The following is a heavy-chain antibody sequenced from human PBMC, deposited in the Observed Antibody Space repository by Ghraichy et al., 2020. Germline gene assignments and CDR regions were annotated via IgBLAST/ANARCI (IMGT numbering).Heavy chain of an antibody. D-gene: IGHD3-22*01. CDR2: IYYSGGT. J-gene: IGHJ4*02. CDR3: ARDIYCYETSGYPQ. V-gene: IGHV4-59*01. Sequence: SETLSLTCTVSGGSINNYYWSWIRQPPGKGLEWVGYIYYSGGTNYNPSFKSRVTISVDMSKNQFSLRLSSVTAADTAVYYCARDIYCYETSGYPQWGPGTLVTVSS. CDR1: GGSINNYY.